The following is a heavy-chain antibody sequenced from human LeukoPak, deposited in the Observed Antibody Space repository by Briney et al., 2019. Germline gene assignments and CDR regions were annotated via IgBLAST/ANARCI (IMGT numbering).Heavy chain of an antibody. D-gene: IGHD2-2*02. CDR1: GGTFGNYA. CDR3: ASPLCSTSTCYNGYYYYDMDV. J-gene: IGHJ6*02. V-gene: IGHV1-69*04. Sequence: GSSVKVSCKASGGTFGNYAISWVRQAPGQGLEWMGRIIPILSIANYTQKFQGRVTITADKSTNTAYMELSSLRSEDTAVYYCASPLCSTSTCYNGYYYYDMDVWGQGTTVTVSS. CDR2: IIPILSIA.